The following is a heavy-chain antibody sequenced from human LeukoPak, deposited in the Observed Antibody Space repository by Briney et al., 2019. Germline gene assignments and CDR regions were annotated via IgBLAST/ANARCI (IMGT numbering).Heavy chain of an antibody. CDR2: IRSKAYGGTT. CDR3: GRVLYGSGTFTLYYNHYYMDV. J-gene: IGHJ6*03. V-gene: IGHV3-49*04. Sequence: PGGSLRLSCAASGFTFSSYGMHWVRQAPGKGLEWVGFIRSKAYGGTTEYAASVKGRFTISRDDSKGVAYLQMSSLKSEDTAVYYCGRVLYGSGTFTLYYNHYYMDVWGKGTAVAISS. CDR1: GFTFSSYG. D-gene: IGHD3-10*01.